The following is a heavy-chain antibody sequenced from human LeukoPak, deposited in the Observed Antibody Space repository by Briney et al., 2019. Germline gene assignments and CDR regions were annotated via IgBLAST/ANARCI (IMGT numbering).Heavy chain of an antibody. CDR1: GGSISSYY. CDR2: IYTSGST. V-gene: IGHV4-4*07. J-gene: IGHJ2*01. Sequence: PSETLSLTCTVSGGSISSYYWSWIRQPAGKGLEWIGRIYTSGSTNYNPPPKSRVTLSVDTSMNQFSLKLSSVTAADTAVYYCARDYYDYVWGSFRDPYWYFDLWGRGTLVTVSS. D-gene: IGHD3-16*02. CDR3: ARDYYDYVWGSFRDPYWYFDL.